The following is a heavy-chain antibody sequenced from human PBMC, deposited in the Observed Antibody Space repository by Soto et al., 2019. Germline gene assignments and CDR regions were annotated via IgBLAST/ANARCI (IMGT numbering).Heavy chain of an antibody. D-gene: IGHD3-22*01. V-gene: IGHV5-51*01. CDR2: IYPGDSDT. Sequence: PGESLKISCKGSGYIFTNYWIGWVRQMPGKGLEWMGIIYPGDSDTKYSPSFQGQATISADKSITTAYLQWSSLKASDTAMYYCASLSYYDSSGAFDYWGQGTLVTVSS. CDR3: ASLSYYDSSGAFDY. J-gene: IGHJ4*02. CDR1: GYIFTNYW.